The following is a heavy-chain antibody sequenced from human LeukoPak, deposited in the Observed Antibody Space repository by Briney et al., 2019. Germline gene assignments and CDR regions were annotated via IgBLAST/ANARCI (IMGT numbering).Heavy chain of an antibody. V-gene: IGHV3-9*01. CDR2: ISWNSGTI. D-gene: IGHD1-1*01. J-gene: IGHJ4*02. CDR1: GFTFDGNA. CDR3: ATLRKSLWIPEFDF. Sequence: PGGSLRLSCAASGFTFDGNAMHWVRQAPGKGLEWVSGISWNSGTIGYADSVKGRFTISRDNSKNTLYLQMSSLRAEDTAVYYCATLRKSLWIPEFDFWGQGTLVTVSS.